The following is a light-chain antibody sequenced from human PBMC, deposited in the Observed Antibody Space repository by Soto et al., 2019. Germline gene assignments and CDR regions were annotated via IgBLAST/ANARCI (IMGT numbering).Light chain of an antibody. CDR3: QQYDTSPYS. CDR2: GPS. J-gene: IGKJ2*01. V-gene: IGKV3-20*01. Sequence: EVVLTQSPDTPSLSPGEGVTLSCRASETVRDYVAWHQQQPGQAPRLLVFGPSTRPSGVPDGVSGSGSGTYFALTINRLEPADFAVYYCQQYDTSPYSFGQGAKLEIK. CDR1: ETVRDY.